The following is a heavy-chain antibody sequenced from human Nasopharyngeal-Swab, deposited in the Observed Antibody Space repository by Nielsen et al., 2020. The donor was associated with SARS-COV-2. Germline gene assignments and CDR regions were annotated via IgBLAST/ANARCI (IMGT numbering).Heavy chain of an antibody. V-gene: IGHV3-7*03. CDR2: IKPDGSEK. CDR1: GLPFGGHW. D-gene: IGHD3-22*01. J-gene: IGHJ4*02. Sequence: GGSLGLPWQASGLPFGGHWMPWVRHSPGKGLEWVANIKPDGSEKYYVDSVKGRFTISRDNAKNSLYLQMNNLRADDAAVYYCASRPADTNYYAVFDYWGQGALVTVSS. CDR3: ASRPADTNYYAVFDY.